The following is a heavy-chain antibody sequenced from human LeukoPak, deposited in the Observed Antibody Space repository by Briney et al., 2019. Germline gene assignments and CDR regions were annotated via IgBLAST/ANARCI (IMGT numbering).Heavy chain of an antibody. CDR3: VKDLYSSVPSIY. V-gene: IGHV3-23*01. J-gene: IGHJ4*02. CDR2: ISDST. Sequence: PGGSLRLSCEASGFTFTTSAMSWVRHAPGKGLEWGSGISDSTYFVDSVKGRFTISRDNSKTTLYLQMNSLRAEDTAVYYGVKDLYSSVPSIYWGQGTLVTVSS. CDR1: GFTFTTSA. D-gene: IGHD6-19*01.